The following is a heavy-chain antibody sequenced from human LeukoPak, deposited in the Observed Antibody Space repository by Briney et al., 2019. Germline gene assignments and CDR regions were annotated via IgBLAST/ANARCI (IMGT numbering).Heavy chain of an antibody. J-gene: IGHJ4*02. CDR2: IYISGST. Sequence: SETLSLTCIVSDDSISSYYWNWIRQPAEKGLEWIGRIYISGSTNYNPSLESRVSMSVDTSRNQFSLKVNSVTAADTAVYYCARASYDSSGYYYFDYWGQGTLVTVSS. CDR3: ARASYDSSGYYYFDY. CDR1: DDSISSYY. V-gene: IGHV4-4*07. D-gene: IGHD3-22*01.